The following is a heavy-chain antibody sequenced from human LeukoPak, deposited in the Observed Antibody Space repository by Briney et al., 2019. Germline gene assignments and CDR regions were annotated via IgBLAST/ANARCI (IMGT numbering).Heavy chain of an antibody. D-gene: IGHD3-10*01. CDR3: AREAYGSGNYYSDY. V-gene: IGHV3-74*01. J-gene: IGHJ4*02. CDR1: GFTFGSKW. Sequence: GGSLRLSCAASGFTFGSKWMQWVRQAPGRGLVWVSRIHKDGSSTIYADSVKGRFTISRDNAKNTLYLQMNSLRAEDTAMYYCAREAYGSGNYYSDYWGQGTLVTVSS. CDR2: IHKDGSST.